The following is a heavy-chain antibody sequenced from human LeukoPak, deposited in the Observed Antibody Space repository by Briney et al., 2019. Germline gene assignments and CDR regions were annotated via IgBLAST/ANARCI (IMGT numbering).Heavy chain of an antibody. D-gene: IGHD1-26*01. J-gene: IGHJ4*02. Sequence: GGSLRLSCAVSGFNFDDYAMHWVRQAPGRGLEWVSGINWKTGNGIYADSVKGRFTISRDNAKNSLYLQMSSLRAEDTAVYYCARYTFLGGGYYNYYFDYWGQGTLVTVSS. CDR1: GFNFDDYA. CDR2: INWKTGNG. CDR3: ARYTFLGGGYYNYYFDY. V-gene: IGHV3-9*01.